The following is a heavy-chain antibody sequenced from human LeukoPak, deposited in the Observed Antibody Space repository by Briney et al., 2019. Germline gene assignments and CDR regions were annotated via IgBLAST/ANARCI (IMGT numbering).Heavy chain of an antibody. Sequence: PGGSLRLSCAASGFTFSSYAMSWVRQAPGKGLEWVSAISGSGGSTYYADSVKGRFTISRDNSKNTLYLQMNSLRAKDTAVYYCAKPTGQWELLNGWGQGTLVTVSS. D-gene: IGHD1-26*01. CDR1: GFTFSSYA. V-gene: IGHV3-23*01. CDR3: AKPTGQWELLNG. J-gene: IGHJ4*02. CDR2: ISGSGGST.